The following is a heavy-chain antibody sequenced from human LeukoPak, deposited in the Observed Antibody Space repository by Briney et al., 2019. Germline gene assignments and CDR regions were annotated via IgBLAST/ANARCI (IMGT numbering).Heavy chain of an antibody. CDR2: INPNSGGT. CDR3: AREGNYGYNWFDP. Sequence: GASVKVSCKASGYTFTGYYMHWVRQAPGQGLEWMGWINPNSGGTNYAQKFQGRVTMTRDTSISTAYMELSRLRSDDTAVYYCAREGNYGYNWFDPWGQGALVTVSS. V-gene: IGHV1-2*02. J-gene: IGHJ5*02. CDR1: GYTFTGYY. D-gene: IGHD3-10*01.